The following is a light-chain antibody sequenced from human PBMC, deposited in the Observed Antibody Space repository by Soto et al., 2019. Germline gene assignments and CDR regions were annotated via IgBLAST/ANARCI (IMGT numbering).Light chain of an antibody. CDR1: QTVLHGSNY. CDR3: QQYYTTPVT. J-gene: IGKJ1*01. CDR2: WAS. Sequence: DIVMTQSPGSLAVSLGEQATINCKSSQTVLHGSNYLAWYQQKPGQPPKLLIYWASTRESGVPDRFSASGSGTDFTLTISSLQAEDVAVYYCQQYYTTPVTFGQGTKVEIK. V-gene: IGKV4-1*01.